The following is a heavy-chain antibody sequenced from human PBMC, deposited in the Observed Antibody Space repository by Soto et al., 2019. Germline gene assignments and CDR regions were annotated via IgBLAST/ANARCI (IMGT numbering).Heavy chain of an antibody. V-gene: IGHV5-51*01. CDR2: IYPGDSDT. J-gene: IGHJ6*02. CDR3: ARTGTAMARGLYGMDV. D-gene: IGHD5-18*01. CDR1: GYSFTIYW. Sequence: GESLKISCKGSGYSFTIYWIGWVRQMPGKGLEWMGIIYPGDSDTRYSPSFQGQVTISADKSISTAYLQWSSLKASDTAMYYCARTGTAMARGLYGMDVWGQGTTVTVSS.